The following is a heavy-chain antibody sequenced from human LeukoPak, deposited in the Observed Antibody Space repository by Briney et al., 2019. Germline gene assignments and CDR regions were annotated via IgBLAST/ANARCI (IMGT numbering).Heavy chain of an antibody. D-gene: IGHD1-14*01. V-gene: IGHV3-66*02. J-gene: IGHJ6*02. CDR2: IYSGGST. CDR1: GFTVSSNY. CDR3: ARDGIEDYYYGMDV. Sequence: GGSLRLSCAASGFTVSSNYMSWVRQAPGKGLEWVSVIYSGGSTYYADSVKGRFTISRDNSKNTLYLQMNSLRAEDTAVYYCARDGIEDYYYGMDVWGQGTTVTVSS.